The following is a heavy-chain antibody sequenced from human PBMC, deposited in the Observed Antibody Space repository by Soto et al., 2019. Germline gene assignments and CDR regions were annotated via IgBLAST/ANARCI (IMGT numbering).Heavy chain of an antibody. CDR3: RVYDNSGPTLGDY. CDR1: GFTFSGSA. V-gene: IGHV3-73*02. J-gene: IGHJ4*02. D-gene: IGHD3-22*01. Sequence: EVQLVESGGGLVQPGGSLKLSCAASGFTFSGSAMHWVRQASGKGLEWVGRIRSKANSYATAYAASVKGRFTSSRDDSKNTAYLQMNSLKTEDSAVYYCRVYDNSGPTLGDYWGQGTLVTVSS. CDR2: IRSKANSYAT.